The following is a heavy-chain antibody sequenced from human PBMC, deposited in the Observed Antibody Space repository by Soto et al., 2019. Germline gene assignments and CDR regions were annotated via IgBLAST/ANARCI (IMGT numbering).Heavy chain of an antibody. D-gene: IGHD6-13*01. CDR1: GFTFSSYG. Sequence: GGSLRLSCAASGFTFSSYGMHWVRQAPGKGLEWVAVIWYDGSNKYYADSVKGRFTISRDNSKNTLYLQMNSLRAEDTAVHYCAREKEYSSSWYSVNWFDPWGQGTLVTVSS. J-gene: IGHJ5*02. V-gene: IGHV3-33*01. CDR3: AREKEYSSSWYSVNWFDP. CDR2: IWYDGSNK.